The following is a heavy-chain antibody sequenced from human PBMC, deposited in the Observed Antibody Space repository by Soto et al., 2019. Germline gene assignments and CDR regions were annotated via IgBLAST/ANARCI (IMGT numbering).Heavy chain of an antibody. CDR3: ARDRLRGYDNSGYYS. Sequence: VQLVQSGAEVKTPGASVKVSCTTYGYSFSYYGINWVRQAPGQGLEWMGWINTYNGNRNFAQKFEDRVTMTTATSTSTAYMERRGLKPDDTARYYCARDRLRGYDNSGYYSWGQGTLVSVSS. J-gene: IGHJ4*02. CDR2: INTYNGNR. V-gene: IGHV1-18*01. D-gene: IGHD3-22*01. CDR1: GYSFSYYG.